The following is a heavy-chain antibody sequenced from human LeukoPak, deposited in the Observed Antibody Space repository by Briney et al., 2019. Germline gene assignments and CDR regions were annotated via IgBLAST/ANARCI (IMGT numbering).Heavy chain of an antibody. CDR1: EFTFSAYW. D-gene: IGHD1-26*01. CDR3: AMSLYSGAYVT. J-gene: IGHJ5*02. CDR2: INPDASTT. V-gene: IGHV3-74*01. Sequence: GGSLRLSCAASEFTFSAYWVHWVRQAPGKGLVWVSLINPDASTTVYADSVKGRFTISRDNAKNTLYLQRNSLRAEDTAVYYCAMSLYSGAYVTWGQGTLVTVSS.